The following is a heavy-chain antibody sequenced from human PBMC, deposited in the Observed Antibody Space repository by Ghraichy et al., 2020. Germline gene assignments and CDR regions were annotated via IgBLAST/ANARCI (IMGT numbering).Heavy chain of an antibody. CDR3: ARVDKAGGYYYYYYMDV. CDR2: IIPIFGTA. D-gene: IGHD2-8*02. Sequence: LVKVSCKASGGTFSSYAISWVRQAPGQGLEWMGGIIPIFGTANYAQKFQGRVTITADESTSTAYMELSSLRSEDTAVYYCARVDKAGGYYYYYYMDVWGKGTTVTVSS. J-gene: IGHJ6*03. V-gene: IGHV1-69*13. CDR1: GGTFSSYA.